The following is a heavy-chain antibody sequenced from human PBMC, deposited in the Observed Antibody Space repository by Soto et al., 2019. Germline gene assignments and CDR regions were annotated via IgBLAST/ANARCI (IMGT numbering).Heavy chain of an antibody. Sequence: EEQLLESGGGLVQPGGSLRLSCAASGFSFSSYGMSWVRQAPGKGLEWVSGISGGGDSTYYADSVKGRFTISRDKSKNTLYLQMNSLRAEDTAVYYCASGQDDYGDSDVWFDPCGQGTLVSVSS. D-gene: IGHD4-17*01. CDR2: ISGGGDST. J-gene: IGHJ5*02. CDR3: ASGQDDYGDSDVWFDP. V-gene: IGHV3-23*01. CDR1: GFSFSSYG.